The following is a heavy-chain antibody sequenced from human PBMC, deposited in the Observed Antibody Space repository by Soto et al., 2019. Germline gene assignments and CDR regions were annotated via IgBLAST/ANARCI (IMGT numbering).Heavy chain of an antibody. Sequence: LRLSCAASGFTFSTYAMIWVRQAPGKGLEWVSAISGSGDSTYYADSVKGRFTISRDNSKNTLYLQMSSLRAEDTAIYYCAKDSFINLRGYDSYWGQGTLVTVSS. CDR1: GFTFSTYA. CDR2: ISGSGDST. CDR3: AKDSFINLRGYDSY. J-gene: IGHJ4*02. D-gene: IGHD5-12*01. V-gene: IGHV3-23*01.